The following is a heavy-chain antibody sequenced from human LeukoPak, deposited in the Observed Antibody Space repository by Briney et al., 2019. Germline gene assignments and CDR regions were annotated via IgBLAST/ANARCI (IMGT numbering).Heavy chain of an antibody. D-gene: IGHD4-23*01. CDR2: VYHSGST. Sequence: SETLSLTCTVSGYSISSGYYWGWIRQPPGKGLEWIGNVYHSGSTYYSPSLKSRVTMSIDTSKNQFSLKLSSVTAADTAVYYCARASAVTTGVADYWGQGTLVTVPS. CDR3: ARASAVTTGVADY. CDR1: GYSISSGYY. J-gene: IGHJ4*02. V-gene: IGHV4-38-2*02.